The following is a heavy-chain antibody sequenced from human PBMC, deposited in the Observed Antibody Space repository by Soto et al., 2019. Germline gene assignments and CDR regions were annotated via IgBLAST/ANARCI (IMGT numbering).Heavy chain of an antibody. CDR3: ARQWGTIFGVVIRFDY. Sequence: QLQLQESGPGLVKPSETLSLTCTVSGGSISSSSYYWGWIRQPPGKGLEWIGSIYYSGSTYYNPSLKSRVTRAVDTSKNQFSLKLSSVTAADTAVYYCARQWGTIFGVVIRFDYWGQGTLVTVSS. CDR1: GGSISSSSYY. V-gene: IGHV4-39*01. J-gene: IGHJ4*02. D-gene: IGHD3-3*01. CDR2: IYYSGST.